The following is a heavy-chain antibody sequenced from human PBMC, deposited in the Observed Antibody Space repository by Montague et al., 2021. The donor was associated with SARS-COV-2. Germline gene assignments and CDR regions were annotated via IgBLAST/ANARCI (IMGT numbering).Heavy chain of an antibody. J-gene: IGHJ4*02. V-gene: IGHV4-61*02. Sequence: TLSLTCTVSGGSISSGSYYWSWIRQPAGKGLEWIGRISISGGTNYNPSLKSRVTISVDTSKNQFSLKLSSVTAADTAVYYCARDIAVAVLFDYWGQGTLVTVSS. CDR3: ARDIAVAVLFDY. CDR2: ISISGGT. CDR1: GGSISSGSYY. D-gene: IGHD6-19*01.